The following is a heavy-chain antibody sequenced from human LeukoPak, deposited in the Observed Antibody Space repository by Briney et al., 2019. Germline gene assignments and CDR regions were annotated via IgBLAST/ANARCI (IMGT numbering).Heavy chain of an antibody. Sequence: SQTLSLTCALSGDSVSSNSAAWNWIRQSPSSGLEWLGRTYYRSKWYNDSPLSVKSRITINPDTSKNQFSLHLNSMTPEDTAVYYCARGVTVVGYYFDYWGQGTLVTVSS. D-gene: IGHD6-19*01. CDR2: TYYRSKWYN. J-gene: IGHJ4*02. V-gene: IGHV6-1*01. CDR3: ARGVTVVGYYFDY. CDR1: GDSVSSNSAA.